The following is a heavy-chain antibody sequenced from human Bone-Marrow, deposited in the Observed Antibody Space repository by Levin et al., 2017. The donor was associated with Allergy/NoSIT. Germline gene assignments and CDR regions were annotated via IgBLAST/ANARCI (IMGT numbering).Heavy chain of an antibody. CDR2: IYWDEDE. Sequence: SGPTLVKPTQTLTLTCAFSGFSLSSNGVGVGWLRQPPGKALEWLALIYWDEDERYSASLKSRRTITKDTSKNQVVLTMTNMDPVDTATYFCAHTGHYYDGSGYEFDHWGQGTLVTVSS. V-gene: IGHV2-5*02. CDR1: GFSLSSNGVG. CDR3: AHTGHYYDGSGYEFDH. J-gene: IGHJ4*02. D-gene: IGHD3-22*01.